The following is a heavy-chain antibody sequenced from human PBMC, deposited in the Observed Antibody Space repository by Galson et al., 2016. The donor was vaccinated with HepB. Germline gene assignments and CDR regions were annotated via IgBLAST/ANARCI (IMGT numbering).Heavy chain of an antibody. D-gene: IGHD2-2*01. CDR2: IYYSGST. J-gene: IGHJ5*02. CDR1: GGSISSYY. CDR3: ARRTVVSTAGNWFDP. V-gene: IGHV4-59*12. Sequence: ETLSLTCTVSGGSISSYYWNWIRQPPGKGLEWIGYIYYSGSTNYNPSLKSRVTISVDTSKNQFSLKLSSVTAADTAVYYCARRTVVSTAGNWFDPWGQGTLVTVSS.